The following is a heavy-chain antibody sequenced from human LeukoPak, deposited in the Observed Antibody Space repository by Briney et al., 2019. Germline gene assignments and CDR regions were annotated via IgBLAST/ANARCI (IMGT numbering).Heavy chain of an antibody. V-gene: IGHV3-23*01. D-gene: IGHD3-22*01. CDR2: IDGGGGST. CDR3: AKDFYDNSGSRYDY. CDR1: GFAFSSYA. Sequence: GGSLRLSCTASGFAFSSYAMSWVRQAPGVGLEWVSAIDGGGGSTWHADSVKGRFTISRDNSKNTLYMQMNSLRAEDTAVYYCAKDFYDNSGSRYDYWGQGTLATVSS. J-gene: IGHJ4*02.